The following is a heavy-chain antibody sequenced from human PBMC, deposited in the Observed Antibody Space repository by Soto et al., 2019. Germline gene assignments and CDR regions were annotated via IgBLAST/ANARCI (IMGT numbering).Heavy chain of an antibody. CDR1: GGSISSTNW. CDR2: LYHSRST. V-gene: IGHV4-4*02. D-gene: IGHD3-3*01. CDR3: ARQPFGVYGMGV. J-gene: IGHJ6*02. Sequence: QVPLQASGPGLVKPSGTLSLTCAVSGGSISSTNWWTGVRNPPGKGQEWIGELYHSRSTNYNPYLRSRVTLSVDKSKNQFSLKATSVTAADTAVYYCARQPFGVYGMGVWGQGTTGTVSS.